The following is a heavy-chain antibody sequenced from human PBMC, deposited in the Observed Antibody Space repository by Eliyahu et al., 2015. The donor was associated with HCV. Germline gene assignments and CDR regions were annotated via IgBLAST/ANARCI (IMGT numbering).Heavy chain of an antibody. V-gene: IGHV3-33*01. CDR2: IWYDGGNK. CDR1: GLTFSSYG. J-gene: IGHJ6*02. CDR3: ASRWENGLDV. Sequence: QVQLVESGGGVVQPGRSLRLACAVSGLTFSSYGMHWVRXAPGKGLGWVAVIWYDGGNKYYGDSVKGRFTISMDNSKNMLFLQMNSLRGEDTAVYYCASRWENGLDVWGQGTTVTVSS. D-gene: IGHD1-26*01.